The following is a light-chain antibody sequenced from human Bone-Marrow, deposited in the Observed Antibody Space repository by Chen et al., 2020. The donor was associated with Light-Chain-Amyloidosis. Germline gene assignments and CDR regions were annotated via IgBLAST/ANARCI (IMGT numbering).Light chain of an antibody. V-gene: IGLV3-1*01. Sequence: SYELTQPPSVSVSPGQTASITCSGDKLGDKYACWYQQKPGQSPVLVISQDSKRSSGIPERFSGSTSGNTATLTISGTQAMDEADYYCQAWDSSTVVFGGGTKLTVL. CDR3: QAWDSSTVV. CDR1: KLGDKY. CDR2: QDS. J-gene: IGLJ2*01.